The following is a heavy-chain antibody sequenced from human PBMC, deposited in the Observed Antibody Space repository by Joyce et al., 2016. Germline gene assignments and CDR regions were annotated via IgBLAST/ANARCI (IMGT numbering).Heavy chain of an antibody. Sequence: QVQLVQSGAEVKKPASSVKVSCKASGGTFSSYGVSWVRRAPGQGLEWMGGIIPIFGTANYARKFQGRVTITADESTSTVYMELSSLRSEDTAIYYCGRNGYYYDTREVGAFDIWGLGTMVTVSS. CDR3: GRNGYYYDTREVGAFDI. V-gene: IGHV1-69*01. CDR1: GGTFSSYG. D-gene: IGHD3-22*01. J-gene: IGHJ3*02. CDR2: IIPIFGTA.